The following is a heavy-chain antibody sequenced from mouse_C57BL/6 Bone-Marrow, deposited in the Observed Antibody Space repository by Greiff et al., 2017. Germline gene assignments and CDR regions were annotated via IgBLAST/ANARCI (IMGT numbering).Heavy chain of an antibody. CDR3: ARWNYYGSSYNY. CDR1: GYTFTSYW. Sequence: QVQLQQPGAELVKPGASVKMSCKASGYTFTSYWITWVKQRPGQGLEWIGDIYPGSGSTNYNEKFKSKATLTVDTSSSTAYMQLSSLTSEASAVYYCARWNYYGSSYNYWGQGTTLTVSS. D-gene: IGHD1-1*01. CDR2: IYPGSGST. J-gene: IGHJ2*01. V-gene: IGHV1-55*01.